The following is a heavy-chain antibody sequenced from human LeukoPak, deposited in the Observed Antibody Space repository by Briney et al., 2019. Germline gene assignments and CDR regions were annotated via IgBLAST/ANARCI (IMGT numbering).Heavy chain of an antibody. CDR2: ISGSGGST. Sequence: GGSLRLSCAAAGFTFSSYAMSWVRQAPGKGLEWVSAISGSGGSTYYADSVKGRFTISRDNSKNTLYLQMNSLRAEDTAVYYCAKGTVYYDILTDAFDIWGQGTMVTVSS. J-gene: IGHJ3*02. CDR1: GFTFSSYA. V-gene: IGHV3-23*01. D-gene: IGHD3-9*01. CDR3: AKGTVYYDILTDAFDI.